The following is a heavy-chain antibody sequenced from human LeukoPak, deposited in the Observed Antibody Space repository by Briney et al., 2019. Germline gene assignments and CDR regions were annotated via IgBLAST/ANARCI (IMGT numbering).Heavy chain of an antibody. Sequence: GASVKVSCKTSGYTFAGYYMHWVRQAPGLGLEWVGLLNPNSGATNYAQKFQGRVTMTRDTSISTAYMELSSLTSDDTVVYFCARDGAAPGKRFDYWGQGALVTVSS. CDR1: GYTFAGYY. CDR2: LNPNSGAT. CDR3: ARDGAAPGKRFDY. J-gene: IGHJ4*02. D-gene: IGHD6-13*01. V-gene: IGHV1-2*02.